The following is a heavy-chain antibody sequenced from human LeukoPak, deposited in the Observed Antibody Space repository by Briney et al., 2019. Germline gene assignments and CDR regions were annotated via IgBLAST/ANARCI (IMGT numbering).Heavy chain of an antibody. J-gene: IGHJ5*02. CDR1: GISINSHY. CDR3: ARDFSGFDP. Sequence: PSETLSLTCTVSGISINSHYLNWIRQPPGKGLEWIGHIYGSGRTNYNPSLKSRVTMSVDTSKNQFSLKLSSVTAADTAVYYCARDFSGFDPWGQGTLVTVSS. CDR2: IYGSGRT. D-gene: IGHD1-26*01. V-gene: IGHV4-59*11.